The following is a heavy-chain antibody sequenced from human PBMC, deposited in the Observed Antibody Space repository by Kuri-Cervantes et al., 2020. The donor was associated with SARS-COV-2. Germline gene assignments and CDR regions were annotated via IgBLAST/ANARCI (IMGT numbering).Heavy chain of an antibody. CDR3: AREGYCSGGSCFDY. CDR2: IYYSGST. CDR1: SGSISSYY. D-gene: IGHD2-15*01. V-gene: IGHV4-59*01. Sequence: GSLRLSCTVSSGSISSYYWSWIRQPPGKGLEWIGYIYYSGSTNYNPSLKSRVTISVDTSKNQFSLKLSSVTAADTAVYYCAREGYCSGGSCFDYWGQGTLVTVSS. J-gene: IGHJ4*02.